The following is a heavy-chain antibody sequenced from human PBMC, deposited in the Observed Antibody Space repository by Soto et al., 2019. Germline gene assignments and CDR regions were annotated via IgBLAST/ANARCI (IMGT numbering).Heavy chain of an antibody. CDR1: GGSIGSYY. CDR2: IYYSGST. D-gene: IGHD4-17*01. J-gene: IGHJ4*02. CDR3: ARRYGASFDY. V-gene: IGHV4-59*01. Sequence: SETLSLTCTVSGGSIGSYYWSWIRQPPGKGLEWIGYIYYSGSTNYNPSLKSRVTISVDTSKNQFSLKLSSVTAADTAVYYCARRYGASFDYWGQGTLVT.